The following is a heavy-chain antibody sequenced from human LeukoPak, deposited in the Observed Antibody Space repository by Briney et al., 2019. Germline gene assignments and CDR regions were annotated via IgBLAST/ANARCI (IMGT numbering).Heavy chain of an antibody. CDR3: ARHGLFKSGMVNWFDP. Sequence: GESLKISCKGSGYSFTSYWIGWVRQMPGKGLEWMGIIYPGDSDTRYSPSFQGQVTISADKSISTAYLQWSSLKASDTAMYYCARHGLFKSGMVNWFDPWGQGTLVTVSS. D-gene: IGHD1-1*01. CDR2: IYPGDSDT. J-gene: IGHJ5*02. V-gene: IGHV5-51*01. CDR1: GYSFTSYW.